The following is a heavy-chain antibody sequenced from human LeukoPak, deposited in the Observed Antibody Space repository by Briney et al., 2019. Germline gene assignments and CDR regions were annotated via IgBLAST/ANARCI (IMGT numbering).Heavy chain of an antibody. D-gene: IGHD1-26*01. V-gene: IGHV3-7*01. CDR3: VRDAPGREGPHY. J-gene: IGHJ4*02. CDR2: INKDGSKE. Sequence: PGGSLRLSFAASGFTFSDYWMNWVRQAPGKGREGLANINKDGSKEDYVDSVKGRFTISRDNAKNSLSLQMDSLRVEDTAVYHCVRDAPGREGPHYWGQGILVTVSS. CDR1: GFTFSDYW.